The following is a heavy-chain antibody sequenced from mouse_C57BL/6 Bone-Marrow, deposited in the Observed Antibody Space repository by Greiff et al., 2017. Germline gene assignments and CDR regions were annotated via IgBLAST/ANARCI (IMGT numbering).Heavy chain of an antibody. CDR1: GFTFSSYA. CDR3: AKGCENDGSYEDYAMDY. J-gene: IGHJ4*01. CDR2: ISDGGSYT. D-gene: IGHD1-1*02. V-gene: IGHV5-4*01. Sequence: EVQLVEPGGGLVKPGGSLKLSCEASGFTFSSYAMSWVRQTPEKRLEWVANISDGGSYTYYPDNVKGRVTISIDNANNNLYLQMSHLKSEDTAVYYGAKGCENDGSYEDYAMDYWGQGTSVTVSS.